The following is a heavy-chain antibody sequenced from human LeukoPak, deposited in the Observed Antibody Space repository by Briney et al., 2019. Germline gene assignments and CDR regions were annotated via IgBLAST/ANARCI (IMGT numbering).Heavy chain of an antibody. CDR1: GFTFDDYT. J-gene: IGHJ4*02. CDR3: AKEDPQQLILDY. Sequence: GGSLRLSCAASGFTFDDYTMHWVRQVPGKGLEWVSFISWDGSDTYYADSVKGRFTISRDNSKNSLYLQMNILRTEDTALYFCAKEDPQQLILDYWGQGTLVTVSS. V-gene: IGHV3-43*01. CDR2: ISWDGSDT. D-gene: IGHD6-13*01.